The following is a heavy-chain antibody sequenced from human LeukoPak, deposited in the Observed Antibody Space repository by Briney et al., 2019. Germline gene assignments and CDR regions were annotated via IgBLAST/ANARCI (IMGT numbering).Heavy chain of an antibody. CDR2: IKHSGST. CDR3: ARGGGYCSGGSCYSDF. V-gene: IGHV4-34*01. J-gene: IGHJ4*02. D-gene: IGHD2-15*01. CDR1: GGSFSGYY. Sequence: PSETLSLTCAVYGGSFSGYYWSWVRQSPEKGLEWIGEIKHSGSTNYNPSPKSRVTISVDRAKNQFSLKVTSVTAADTAVYYCARGGGYCSGGSCYSDFWGQGDLVTVSS.